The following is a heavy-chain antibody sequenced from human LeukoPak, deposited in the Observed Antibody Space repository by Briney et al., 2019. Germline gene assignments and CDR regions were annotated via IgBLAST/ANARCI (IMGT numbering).Heavy chain of an antibody. CDR1: GYTFTGYY. D-gene: IGHD1-7*01. J-gene: IGHJ5*02. V-gene: IGHV1-2*02. Sequence: GASVKVSCKASGYTFTGYYMHWVRQAPGQGLEWMGWINPNSGGTNYAQKFQGRVTMTRDTSISTAYMELSRLRSEDTAVYYCARGPTRYNWNYASQPTPYNWFDPWGQGTLVTVSS. CDR3: ARGPTRYNWNYASQPTPYNWFDP. CDR2: INPNSGGT.